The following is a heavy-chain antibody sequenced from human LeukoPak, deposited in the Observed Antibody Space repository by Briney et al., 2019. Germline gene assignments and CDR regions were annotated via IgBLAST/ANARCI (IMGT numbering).Heavy chain of an antibody. CDR2: ISFDGSNK. CDR3: ASARALYGYSGYDEPYFDY. Sequence: GGSLRLSCAASGFTFSTYDMHWVRQAPGKGLEWVAVISFDGSNKYYADSVKGRFTISRDNSKNTLYLEMNSLRAEDTAVHYCASARALYGYSGYDEPYFDYWGQGTLVTVSS. CDR1: GFTFSTYD. V-gene: IGHV3-30*03. D-gene: IGHD5-12*01. J-gene: IGHJ4*02.